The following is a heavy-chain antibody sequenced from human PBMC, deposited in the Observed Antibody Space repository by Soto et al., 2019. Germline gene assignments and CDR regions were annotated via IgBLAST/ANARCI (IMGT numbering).Heavy chain of an antibody. Sequence: SLRLSCAASGFTFSSYAMSWVRQAPGKGLEWVSAISGSGGSTYYADSVKGRFTISRDNSKNTLYLQMNSLRAEDTAVYYCAKVGSAFQLLYPLYYFDYWGQGTLVTVSS. V-gene: IGHV3-23*01. CDR3: AKVGSAFQLLYPLYYFDY. D-gene: IGHD2-2*02. CDR1: GFTFSSYA. CDR2: ISGSGGST. J-gene: IGHJ4*02.